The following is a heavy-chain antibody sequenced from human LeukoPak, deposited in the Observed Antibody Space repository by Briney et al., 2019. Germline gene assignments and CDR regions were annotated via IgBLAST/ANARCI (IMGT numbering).Heavy chain of an antibody. D-gene: IGHD1-26*01. CDR3: ARVRGGSGSSYAADAFDI. CDR1: GFTFSSYA. Sequence: GGSLRLSCAASGFTFSSYAMHWVRQAPGKGLEWVAVISYDGSNKYYADSVKGRFTISRDNPKNTLYLQMNSLRAEDTAVYYCARVRGGSGSSYAADAFDIWGQGTMVTVSS. CDR2: ISYDGSNK. V-gene: IGHV3-30*04. J-gene: IGHJ3*02.